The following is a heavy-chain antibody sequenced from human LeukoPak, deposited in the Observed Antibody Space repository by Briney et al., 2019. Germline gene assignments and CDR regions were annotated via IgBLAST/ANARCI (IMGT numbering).Heavy chain of an antibody. J-gene: IGHJ4*02. CDR3: ARVLPGSYYYDSSGYYTGGPLDY. CDR2: ISSSSSYI. Sequence: GGSLRLSCAASGFTFSSHSMNWVRQAPGKGLEWVSSISSSSSYIYYADSVRGRFTISRDNAKNSLYLQMNSLRAEDTAVYYCARVLPGSYYYDSSGYYTGGPLDYWGQGTLVTVSS. D-gene: IGHD3-22*01. CDR1: GFTFSSHS. V-gene: IGHV3-21*01.